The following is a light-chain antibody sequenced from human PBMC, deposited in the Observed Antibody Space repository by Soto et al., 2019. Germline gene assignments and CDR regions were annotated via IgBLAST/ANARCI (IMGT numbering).Light chain of an antibody. V-gene: IGKV1-33*01. CDR2: DAS. CDR3: QQYVHKIT. Sequence: DIPMTQSPSSLSASVGDRVTITCQASQDISNHLHWYQQKPGKAPKLLIYDASNLEKVVPSRFSGSVSGTDFTFTISSLQPDDIATDYCQQYVHKITCGGGTKVEIK. J-gene: IGKJ4*01. CDR1: QDISNH.